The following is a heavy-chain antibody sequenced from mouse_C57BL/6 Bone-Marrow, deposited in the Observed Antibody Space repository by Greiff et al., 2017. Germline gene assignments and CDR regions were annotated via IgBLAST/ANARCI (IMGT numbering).Heavy chain of an antibody. Sequence: QVQLQQSGAELVRPGTSVKVSCKASGYAFTNYLIEWVKQRPGQGLEWIGVINPGSGGTNYNEKFKGKATLTADKSSSTAYMQRSSLTSEDSAVYFCARRYGSSYVDYWGQGTTLTVSS. J-gene: IGHJ2*01. D-gene: IGHD1-1*01. CDR1: GYAFTNYL. CDR2: INPGSGGT. CDR3: ARRYGSSYVDY. V-gene: IGHV1-54*01.